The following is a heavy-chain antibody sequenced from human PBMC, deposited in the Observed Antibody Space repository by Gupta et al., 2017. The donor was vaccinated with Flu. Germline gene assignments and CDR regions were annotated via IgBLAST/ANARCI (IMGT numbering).Heavy chain of an antibody. V-gene: IGHV4-34*02. Sequence: QVRLQQWGAGLLKPSETLSLTCAVYGGSFSGYYWSWIRQSPGQGLEWIGEINHSGDTNYNPSLKGRVSLSVDTSKTQFSLNLTSVTAADTAVYYCARLRPLLRFLAAWGQGTLVTVSS. CDR2: INHSGDT. D-gene: IGHD3-3*01. CDR1: GGSFSGYY. J-gene: IGHJ5*02. CDR3: ARLRPLLRFLAA.